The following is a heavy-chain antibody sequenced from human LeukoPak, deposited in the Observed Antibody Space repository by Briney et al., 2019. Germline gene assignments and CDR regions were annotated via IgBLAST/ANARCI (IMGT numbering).Heavy chain of an antibody. CDR3: AKGAEERVVITSVYYYYMDV. D-gene: IGHD3-22*01. CDR1: GFIFRDFS. J-gene: IGHJ6*03. Sequence: GGALRLSCSVSGFIFRDFSMGWVRQAPGKGLEWVAKMNEYGSEIFYVDSVKGRFTISRDNGKNSLYLQMNRLRAEDTAVYYCAKGAEERVVITSVYYYYMDVWGKGTTVTISS. CDR2: MNEYGSEI. V-gene: IGHV3-7*03.